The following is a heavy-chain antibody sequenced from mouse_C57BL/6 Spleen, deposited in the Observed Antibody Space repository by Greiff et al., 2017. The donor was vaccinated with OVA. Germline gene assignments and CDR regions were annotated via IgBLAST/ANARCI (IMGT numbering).Heavy chain of an antibody. CDR2: IDPSDSYT. CDR1: GYTFTSYW. CDR3: ANYHGWYFAV. J-gene: IGHJ1*03. D-gene: IGHD1-1*01. Sequence: QVQLQQPGAELVMPGASVKLSCKASGYTFTSYWMHWVKQRPGQGLEWIGEIDPSDSYTNYNQKFKGKSTLTVDKSSSTAYMQLSSLTSEDSAVYYCANYHGWYFAVWGTGTTVTVSA. V-gene: IGHV1-69*01.